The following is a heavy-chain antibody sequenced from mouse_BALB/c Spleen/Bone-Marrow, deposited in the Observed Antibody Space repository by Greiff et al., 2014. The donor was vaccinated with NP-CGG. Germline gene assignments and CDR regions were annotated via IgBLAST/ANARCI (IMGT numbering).Heavy chain of an antibody. CDR2: INPNNDGT. D-gene: IGHD2-3*01. CDR3: ARAAYDPYAMDY. Sequence: QVQLQQSGVELVKPGASVKLSCKASGYTFTSYYMYWVKQRPGQGLEWIGEINPNNDGTNFNEKFKSKATLTVDKSSSTAYMQLSSLTSEDSAVYYCARAAYDPYAMDYWGQGTSVTVSS. CDR1: GYTFTSYY. J-gene: IGHJ4*01. V-gene: IGHV1S81*02.